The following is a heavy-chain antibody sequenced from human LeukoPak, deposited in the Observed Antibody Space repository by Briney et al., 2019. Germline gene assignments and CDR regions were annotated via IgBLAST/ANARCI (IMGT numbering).Heavy chain of an antibody. V-gene: IGHV5-51*01. CDR2: IYPGDSDT. CDR3: ARRGAVGSKIAVAHIDY. D-gene: IGHD6-19*01. CDR1: GYSFTNYW. Sequence: HGESLKISCKGSGYSFTNYWIAWVRQMPGKGLEWMGIIYPGDSDTKYSPSFQGQVTISADKSISTAYLQWSSLKASDTAIYYCARRGAVGSKIAVAHIDYWGQGTLVTVSS. J-gene: IGHJ4*02.